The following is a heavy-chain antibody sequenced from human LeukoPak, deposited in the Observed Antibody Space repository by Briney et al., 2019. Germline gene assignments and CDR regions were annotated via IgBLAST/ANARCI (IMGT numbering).Heavy chain of an antibody. Sequence: GGSLRLSCAASGFTFSSYSMTWVRQAPGKGLEWVSSISSGGMWIYYADSLKGRFTISRDNAKNSLYLQMKSLRVEDTAVYYCARDAGGRTQREGWFDPWGQGTLVTVSS. CDR1: GFTFSSYS. D-gene: IGHD1-26*01. J-gene: IGHJ5*02. CDR2: ISSGGMWI. CDR3: ARDAGGRTQREGWFDP. V-gene: IGHV3-21*01.